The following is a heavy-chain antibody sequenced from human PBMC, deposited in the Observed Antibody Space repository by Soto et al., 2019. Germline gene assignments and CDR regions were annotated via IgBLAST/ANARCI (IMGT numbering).Heavy chain of an antibody. Sequence: QVQLQESGPGLVNPSQTLSLTCTVSGGSISSRGYYWSWIRQHQEKGLEWIGYIYYSASTYYNPPRKSRVTIPVDTSKNQCSLKLRSVTDADTAVYYCARTADDYGDTYDYWGQGTLVTVSS. CDR3: ARTADDYGDTYDY. CDR2: IYYSAST. V-gene: IGHV4-31*03. CDR1: GGSISSRGYY. D-gene: IGHD4-17*01. J-gene: IGHJ4*02.